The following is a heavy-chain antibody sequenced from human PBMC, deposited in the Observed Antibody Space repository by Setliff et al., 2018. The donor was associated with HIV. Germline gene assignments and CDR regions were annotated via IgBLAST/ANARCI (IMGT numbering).Heavy chain of an antibody. J-gene: IGHJ4*02. V-gene: IGHV1-18*01. D-gene: IGHD3-22*01. CDR2: ISAYNDNT. Sequence: GASVKVSCKASGYTFTRYGISWVRQAPGQGLEWMGWISAYNDNTNYAQKLQGRVTMTTDTSTSTAYMELRSLRSDDTAVYYCARDLGISSGYYFDYWGQGTLVTVSS. CDR3: ARDLGISSGYYFDY. CDR1: GYTFTRYG.